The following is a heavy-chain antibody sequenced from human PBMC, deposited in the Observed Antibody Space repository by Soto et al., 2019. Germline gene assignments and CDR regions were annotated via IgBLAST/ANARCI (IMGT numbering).Heavy chain of an antibody. CDR3: ARATPPNYCSSFTGYHGNWFDP. V-gene: IGHV3-30*03. D-gene: IGHD3-3*02. J-gene: IGHJ5*02. CDR1: GFTFSRYA. CDR2: ISYDGSDK. Sequence: QAQLVESGGGVVQPGRSLRLSCAASGFTFSRYAMYWVRQAPGKGLEWVAVISYDGSDKYADSVKGRFTISRDNSRNTLYLQMSSLRVVDPAVYYCARATPPNYCSSFTGYHGNWFDPWGRGTVVTVSS.